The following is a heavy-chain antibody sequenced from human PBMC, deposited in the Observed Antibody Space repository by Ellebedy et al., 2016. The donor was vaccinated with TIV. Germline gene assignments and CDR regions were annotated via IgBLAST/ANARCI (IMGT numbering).Heavy chain of an antibody. Sequence: ASVKVSXKASGYTFTSYGISWVRQAPGQGLEWMGWISAYNGNTNYAQKLQGRVTMTTDTSTSTAYMELRSLRSDDTAVYYCARGATLGYCSSTSCPQSYYYYYYMDVWGKGTTVTVSS. J-gene: IGHJ6*03. V-gene: IGHV1-18*01. D-gene: IGHD2-2*01. CDR1: GYTFTSYG. CDR2: ISAYNGNT. CDR3: ARGATLGYCSSTSCPQSYYYYYYMDV.